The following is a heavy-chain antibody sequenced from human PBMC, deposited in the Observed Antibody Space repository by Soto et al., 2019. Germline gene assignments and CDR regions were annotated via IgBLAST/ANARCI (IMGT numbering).Heavy chain of an antibody. CDR3: AKVREDLVLLVALDY. J-gene: IGHJ4*02. Sequence: QVQVVESGGGVVQPGRSLRLSCAASGFTFSDYAMHWVRQAPGKGLEWVAVISEDGNNIYYAGSVRGRFTISRDNSKNTLYLQMNSLRAEDTAVYYCAKVREDLVLLVALDYWGQGTLVTVSS. CDR2: ISEDGNNI. D-gene: IGHD2-8*01. V-gene: IGHV3-30*18. CDR1: GFTFSDYA.